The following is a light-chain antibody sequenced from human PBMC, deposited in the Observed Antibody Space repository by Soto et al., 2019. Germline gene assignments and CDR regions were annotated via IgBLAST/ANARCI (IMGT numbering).Light chain of an antibody. CDR3: CSYTGNSYV. CDR1: SGDVGGYNY. V-gene: IGLV2-11*01. J-gene: IGLJ1*01. CDR2: DVS. Sequence: QSALTQPRSVSGSPGQSVTISCAGTSGDVGGYNYVSWFQQHPGKAPKLMISDVSKRPSGVPDRFSGSKSGSTASLTISGVQAEDEADYYCCSYTGNSYVFGTGTKVTVL.